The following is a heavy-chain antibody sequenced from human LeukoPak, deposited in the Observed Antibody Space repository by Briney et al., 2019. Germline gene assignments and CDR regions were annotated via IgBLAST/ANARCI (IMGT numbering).Heavy chain of an antibody. D-gene: IGHD5-18*01. CDR2: IYPGDSET. V-gene: IGHV5-51*01. Sequence: GESLKISCKGSGYSFTSYWIGWVRQMPGKGLEWMGIIYPGDSETRYSSSFQGQVTISADKSISTAYLHWSSLKASDTAMYYCAIRGYSYGRNWFDPWGQGTLVTVSS. CDR3: AIRGYSYGRNWFDP. CDR1: GYSFTSYW. J-gene: IGHJ5*02.